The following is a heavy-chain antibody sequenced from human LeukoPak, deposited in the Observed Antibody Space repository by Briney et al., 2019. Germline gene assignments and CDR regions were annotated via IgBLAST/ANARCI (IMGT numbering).Heavy chain of an antibody. Sequence: QRGRSLRLSCAASGFTFRSFGMHWVRQALGKGLEWVAVIWSDGSNKYYADSVKGRFTISRDNSKNTLYLQMNSLRAEDTAVYYCARYSSGFLDSWGQGTLVTVSS. CDR2: IWSDGSNK. CDR3: ARYSSGFLDS. V-gene: IGHV3-33*01. D-gene: IGHD6-19*01. J-gene: IGHJ4*02. CDR1: GFTFRSFG.